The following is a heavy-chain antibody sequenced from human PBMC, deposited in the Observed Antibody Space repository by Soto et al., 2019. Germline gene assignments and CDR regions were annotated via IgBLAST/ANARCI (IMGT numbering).Heavy chain of an antibody. CDR2: INPNSGGT. V-gene: IGHV1-2*04. D-gene: IGHD2-2*01. CDR3: ASSVVVPAANVLAFDI. J-gene: IGHJ3*02. CDR1: GYTFTGYY. Sequence: GASVKVSCKASGYTFTGYYMHWVRQAPGQGLEWMGWINPNSGGTNYAQKFQGWVTMTRDTSISTAYMELSRLRSDDTAVYYCASSVVVPAANVLAFDIWGQGTMVTVSS.